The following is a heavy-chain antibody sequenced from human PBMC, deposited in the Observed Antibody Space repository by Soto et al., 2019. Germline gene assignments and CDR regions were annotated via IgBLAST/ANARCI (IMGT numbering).Heavy chain of an antibody. CDR1: GFTFSSYA. D-gene: IGHD7-27*01. CDR2: ISGSGGST. V-gene: IGHV3-23*01. J-gene: IGHJ3*02. Sequence: GGTLRLSCAASGFTFSSYAMSWVRQAPGKGLEWVSAISGSGGSTYYADSVKGRFTISRDNSKNTLYLQMNSLRAEDTAVYYCAKDLDLGMGAFDIWGQGTMVTVSS. CDR3: AKDLDLGMGAFDI.